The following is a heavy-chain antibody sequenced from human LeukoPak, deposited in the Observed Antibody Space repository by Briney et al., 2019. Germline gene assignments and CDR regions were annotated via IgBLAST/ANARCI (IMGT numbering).Heavy chain of an antibody. V-gene: IGHV3-23*01. Sequence: GGSLRLSCAASGFIFSNYGMNWVRQAPGKGLEWVAAISTSGSATSYADSVRGRFTISRDNSKSTTYLQMNSLRAEDTAVFYCAKDLYLRXFWSGYFDYWGQGIPVTVSS. J-gene: IGHJ4*02. CDR2: ISTSGSAT. CDR3: AKDLYLRXFWSGYFDY. CDR1: GFIFSNYG. D-gene: IGHD3-3*01.